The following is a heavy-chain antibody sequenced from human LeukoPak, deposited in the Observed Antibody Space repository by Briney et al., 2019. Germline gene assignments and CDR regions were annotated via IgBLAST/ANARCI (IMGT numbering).Heavy chain of an antibody. CDR2: ISAYNGNT. CDR1: GYTFTSYG. Sequence: ASVKVSCKASGYTFTSYGISWVRQAPGQGLEWMGWISAYNGNTNYAQKLQGRVTMTTDTSTSTAYMELRSLRSDDTAVYYCARRPYSGYGDNWFDPWGQGTLVTVSS. V-gene: IGHV1-18*01. J-gene: IGHJ5*02. CDR3: ARRPYSGYGDNWFDP. D-gene: IGHD5-12*01.